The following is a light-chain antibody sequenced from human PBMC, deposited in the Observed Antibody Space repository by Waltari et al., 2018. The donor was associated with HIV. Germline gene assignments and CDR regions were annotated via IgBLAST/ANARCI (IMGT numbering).Light chain of an antibody. CDR3: ATWDKSPNIVL. V-gene: IGLV1-51*01. J-gene: IGLJ2*01. CDR2: DDN. Sequence: QSVLTQSPSVSAAPGQKVTISCSGSNSNIGSRYVSWYQHLPGTAPKLLIYDDNERPSGIPDRFSGSKSGTSATLGITGLQTGDEAEYYCATWDKSPNIVLFGGGTKVTVL. CDR1: NSNIGSRY.